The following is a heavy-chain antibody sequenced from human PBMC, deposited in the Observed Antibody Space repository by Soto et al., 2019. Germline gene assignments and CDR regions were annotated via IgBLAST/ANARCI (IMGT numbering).Heavy chain of an antibody. Sequence: PGGSLRLSCSASGFTFSSYAMHWVRQAPGKGLEYVSAISSNGGSTYYADSVKGRFTISRDNSKNTLYLQMNSLRAEDTAVYYCARDSGYCSSTSCYEYAFDIWGQGTMVTVSS. V-gene: IGHV3-64*04. CDR3: ARDSGYCSSTSCYEYAFDI. CDR1: GFTFSSYA. J-gene: IGHJ3*02. D-gene: IGHD2-2*01. CDR2: ISSNGGST.